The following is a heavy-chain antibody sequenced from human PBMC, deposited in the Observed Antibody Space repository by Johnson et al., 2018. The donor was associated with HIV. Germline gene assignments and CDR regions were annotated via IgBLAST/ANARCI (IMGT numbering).Heavy chain of an antibody. D-gene: IGHD1-1*01. J-gene: IGHJ3*02. V-gene: IGHV3-66*02. CDR3: ARDSGSNWTSHAFDI. CDR1: GFTVSSNY. Sequence: VQLVESGGGLVQPGGSLRLSCAASGFTVSSNYMSWVRQAPGKGLEWVSVIYSGGSTYYADSVKGRFTISRDNSKNTLYLQMNSLRAEDTAVYYCARDSGSNWTSHAFDIWGQGTMVTVSS. CDR2: IYSGGST.